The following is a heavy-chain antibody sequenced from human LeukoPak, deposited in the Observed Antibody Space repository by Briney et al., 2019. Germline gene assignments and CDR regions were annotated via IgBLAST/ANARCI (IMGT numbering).Heavy chain of an antibody. J-gene: IGHJ4*02. CDR1: GYTFTTYA. D-gene: IGHD5-18*01. V-gene: IGHV7-4-1*02. CDR3: GRDPKLGIRGYTYGYIDF. Sequence: GASVKVSCKTSGYTFTTYAIGWVRQAPGRGLEWMGWINTITGNPTYAQGFFTGRYVFSLDTSVNTAYLQITGLKADDTAVYYCGRDPKLGIRGYTYGYIDFWGQGTLVTVAS. CDR2: INTITGNP.